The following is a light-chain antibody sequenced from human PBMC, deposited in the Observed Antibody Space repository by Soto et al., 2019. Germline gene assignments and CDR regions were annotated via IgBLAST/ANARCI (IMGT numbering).Light chain of an antibody. CDR3: QQYGSSPRT. CDR2: DAS. V-gene: IGKV3-20*01. CDR1: QGVSSRY. J-gene: IGKJ1*01. Sequence: DIVLTQSPGTVSLSPGERVTLSCRASQGVSSRYLAWYQQKPGLAPRLLIYDASTRATGIPDRFSGSGSGTDFTLTISRLEPEDFAMYYCQQYGSSPRTFGQGTKVEIK.